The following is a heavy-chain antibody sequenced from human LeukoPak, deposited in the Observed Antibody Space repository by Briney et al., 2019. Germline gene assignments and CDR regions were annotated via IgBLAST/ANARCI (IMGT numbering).Heavy chain of an antibody. V-gene: IGHV3-23*01. D-gene: IGHD4-17*01. Sequence: GGSLRLSCAASGFTYSIYAMSWVRQAPGKGLEWVSAISGNGGSTYYTDSVKGRFTISRDNSRNTLYLHMTRLTAEDTAVYYCAKYRDVTSKCSGLGSLGQGTLVTVSS. CDR2: ISGNGGST. J-gene: IGHJ5*01. CDR3: AKYRDVTSKCSGLGS. CDR1: GFTYSIYA.